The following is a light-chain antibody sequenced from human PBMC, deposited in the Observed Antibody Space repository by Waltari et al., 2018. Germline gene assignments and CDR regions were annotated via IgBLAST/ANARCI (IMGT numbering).Light chain of an antibody. J-gene: IGKJ1*01. V-gene: IGKV3-20*01. CDR2: GTS. CDR3: QHYVRLPAT. Sequence: EIVLTQSPGTLSLSPGARANLSCRASQSVSRALAWYQQKPGQAPRLLIYGTSNRATGIPDRFSGSGSGTDFSLTISRLEPEDVAVYFCQHYVRLPATFGQGTKVEIK. CDR1: QSVSRA.